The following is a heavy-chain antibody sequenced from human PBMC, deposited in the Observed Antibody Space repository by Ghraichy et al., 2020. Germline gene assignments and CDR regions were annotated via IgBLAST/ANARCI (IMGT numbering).Heavy chain of an antibody. CDR1: GGSISSPSHY. D-gene: IGHD3-22*01. J-gene: IGHJ6*03. CDR2: ISYSGSS. Sequence: SQTLSLTCSVSGGSISSPSHYWHWLRQAPGKELQWIGSISYSGSSDYNASLQSRVTIAVDTSKNQFSLKLSPVIAADTAVYYCVRGMIVAWQDRYYMDVWGKGTTVSVS. V-gene: IGHV4-39*07. CDR3: VRGMIVAWQDRYYMDV.